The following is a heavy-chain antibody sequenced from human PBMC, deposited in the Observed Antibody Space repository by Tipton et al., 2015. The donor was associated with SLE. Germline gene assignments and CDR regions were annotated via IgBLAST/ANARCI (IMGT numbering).Heavy chain of an antibody. CDR1: GGSFSGYY. CDR3: ARDRLGCPLDY. J-gene: IGHJ4*02. V-gene: IGHV4-59*01. Sequence: LRLSCNVSGGSFSGYYWNWIRQPPGKGLEWIGYIYDSGSTNFNPSLKSRVIISEDTSKNQFSLKLRSVTAADSAIYYCARDRLGCPLDYWGRGTLVTVSS. CDR2: IYDSGST. D-gene: IGHD1-26*01.